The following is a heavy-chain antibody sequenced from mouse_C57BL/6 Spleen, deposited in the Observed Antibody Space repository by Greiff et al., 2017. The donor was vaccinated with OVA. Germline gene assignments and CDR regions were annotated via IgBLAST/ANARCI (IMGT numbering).Heavy chain of an antibody. Sequence: QVQLQQSGAELVRPGASVTLSCKASGYTFTDYEMHWVKQTPVHGLEWIGAIEPETGGTAYNQKFKGKAVLTADKFSSTAYMELRSLTSEDSAVYYCNWGFAYWGQGTLVTVSA. CDR1: GYTFTDYE. J-gene: IGHJ3*01. CDR3: NWGFAY. D-gene: IGHD4-1*01. CDR2: IEPETGGT. V-gene: IGHV1-15*01.